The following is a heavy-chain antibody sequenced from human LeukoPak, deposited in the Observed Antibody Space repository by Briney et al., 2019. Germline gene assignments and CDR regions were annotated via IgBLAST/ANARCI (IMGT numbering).Heavy chain of an antibody. V-gene: IGHV4-4*07. CDR3: ARDSGTTGEVKFDP. CDR2: IYSSGGT. J-gene: IGHJ5*02. Sequence: SETLSLTCTVSGGSISSYYWSWIRQPAGKGLEWIGRIYSSGGTDYNPSLKSRVIMSVDTSKNHLSLKLTPVTAADTAVYYCARDSGTTGEVKFDPWGQGILVTVSS. CDR1: GGSISSYY. D-gene: IGHD3-10*01.